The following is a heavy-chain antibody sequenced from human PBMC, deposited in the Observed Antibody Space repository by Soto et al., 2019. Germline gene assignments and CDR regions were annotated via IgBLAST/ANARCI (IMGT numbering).Heavy chain of an antibody. CDR3: APGLLVYCSGGSCYSAS. CDR1: AYTFTNYA. J-gene: IGHJ4*02. Sequence: QVQLVQSGAEVKKPGASVRVSCQTSAYTFTNYAVSWVRQAPGQGLEWMGWISGDNGNTIYAQKFQGRVTMTTDTSTRKAYMELRSLRSDDTAVYYCAPGLLVYCSGGSCYSASWGQGTLVTVSS. V-gene: IGHV1-18*01. D-gene: IGHD2-15*01. CDR2: ISGDNGNT.